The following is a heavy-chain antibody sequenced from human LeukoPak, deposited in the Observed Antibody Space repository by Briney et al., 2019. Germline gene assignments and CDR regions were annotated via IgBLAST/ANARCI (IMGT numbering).Heavy chain of an antibody. J-gene: IGHJ3*02. Sequence: GGSLRLSCAASGFTFSNYWMNWVRQAPGKGLEWVANIKQDGGEKSYVDSVKGRFTISRDNAKNSLHLQMNSLRAEDTAVYYCARERGGSARHWFDAFDIWGQGTMVTVSS. CDR1: GFTFSNYW. CDR3: ARERGGSARHWFDAFDI. V-gene: IGHV3-7*01. D-gene: IGHD5-12*01. CDR2: IKQDGGEK.